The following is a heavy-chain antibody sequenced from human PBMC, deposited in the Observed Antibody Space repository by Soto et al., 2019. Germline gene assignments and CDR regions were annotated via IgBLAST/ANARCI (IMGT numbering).Heavy chain of an antibody. D-gene: IGHD2-2*01. V-gene: IGHV1-69*02. CDR3: AGGARLNGSSTSCYALGDSSSSGWFDH. CDR1: GCTFSSYT. Sequence: QVQLVQSGAEVKKPGSSVKVSCKASGCTFSSYTISWVRQAPGQGLEWMGRIISILGIANYAQKFQGRVTITADKATSTADMELSSLRSEDTAVYYCAGGARLNGSSTSCYALGDSSSSGWFDHWGQGTLVTVSS. J-gene: IGHJ5*02. CDR2: IISILGIA.